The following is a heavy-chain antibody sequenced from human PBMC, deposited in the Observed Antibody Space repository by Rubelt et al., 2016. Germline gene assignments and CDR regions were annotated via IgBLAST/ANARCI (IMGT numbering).Heavy chain of an antibody. CDR3: ARGSWFRGAFDI. D-gene: IGHD6-13*01. Sequence: APGQGLEWTGRINPNSGGTNYAQKFQGRVTMTRDTSISTAYMELSRLRSDDTAVYYCARGSWFRGAFDIWGQGTMVTVSS. J-gene: IGHJ3*02. V-gene: IGHV1-2*06. CDR2: INPNSGGT.